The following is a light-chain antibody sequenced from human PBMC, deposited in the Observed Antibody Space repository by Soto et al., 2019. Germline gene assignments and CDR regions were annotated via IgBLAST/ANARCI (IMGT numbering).Light chain of an antibody. CDR2: EVN. CDR1: SSDVGSYNR. J-gene: IGLJ1*01. V-gene: IGLV2-18*02. CDR3: NSYTSSNTYV. Sequence: QSVLTQPPSVSGSPGQSVTISCTGTSSDVGSYNRVSWYQQPPGTAPKLMIYEVNNRPSGVPDRFSGSKSGNTASLTITGLQAEDEADYYCNSYTSSNTYVFGTGT.